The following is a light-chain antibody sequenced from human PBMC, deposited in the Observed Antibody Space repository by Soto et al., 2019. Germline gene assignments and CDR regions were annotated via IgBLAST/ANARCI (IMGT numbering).Light chain of an antibody. V-gene: IGKV3D-20*02. Sequence: EIAMTQSPATLSVSPGERATLSCRASQSVSSTYLAWYQQSPGQAPRLLIYGASTRATGIPDRFSGSGSGTDFTLTISSLEPEDFAVYYCQQRRDTFGQGTRLEIK. CDR3: QQRRDT. CDR2: GAS. CDR1: QSVSSTY. J-gene: IGKJ5*01.